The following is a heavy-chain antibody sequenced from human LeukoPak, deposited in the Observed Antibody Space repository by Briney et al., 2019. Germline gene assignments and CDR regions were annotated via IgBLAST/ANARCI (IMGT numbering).Heavy chain of an antibody. Sequence: GGSLRLSCAASGFTFSSYWLHWVRQAPGKGLVWVSRIKSDGSTNYADSVKGRFTISRDNAKNTLSLQMNSLRAEDTGVYYCARAPSEIGGYYPEYFRHWGQGTLVTVSS. CDR1: GFTFSSYW. J-gene: IGHJ1*01. D-gene: IGHD3-22*01. CDR3: ARAPSEIGGYYPEYFRH. CDR2: IKSDGST. V-gene: IGHV3-74*01.